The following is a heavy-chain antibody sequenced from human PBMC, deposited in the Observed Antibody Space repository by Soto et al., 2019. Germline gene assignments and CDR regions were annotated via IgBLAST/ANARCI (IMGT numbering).Heavy chain of an antibody. CDR2: AYYSGDT. D-gene: IGHD2-8*01. Sequence: SETLSLTCSVSGGSISRYYWSWIRQPPGRGLEWIGYAYYSGDTGYNPSLKSRVTMAVDTSKSQVSLKLSSVTAADTAVYYCARDRSTYGGGGTGEVKENWFDPWGQGALVTVSS. CDR1: GGSISRYY. CDR3: ARDRSTYGGGGTGEVKENWFDP. J-gene: IGHJ5*02. V-gene: IGHV4-59*01.